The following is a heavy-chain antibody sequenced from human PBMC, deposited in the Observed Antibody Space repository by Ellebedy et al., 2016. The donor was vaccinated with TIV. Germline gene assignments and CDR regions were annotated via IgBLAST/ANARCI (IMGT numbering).Heavy chain of an antibody. V-gene: IGHV2-5*02. Sequence: AWIRQPPGKALECLAFIYGDDDKRYRPSLKSRLTITKDTSKNQVVLTMTNMNPVDTATYYCAHYDSSWYGLDYWGQGTLVSVSS. J-gene: IGHJ4*02. D-gene: IGHD6-13*01. CDR3: AHYDSSWYGLDY. CDR2: IYGDDDK.